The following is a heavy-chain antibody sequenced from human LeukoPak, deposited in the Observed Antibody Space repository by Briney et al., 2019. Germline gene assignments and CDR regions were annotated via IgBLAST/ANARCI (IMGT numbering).Heavy chain of an antibody. V-gene: IGHV3-30-3*01. J-gene: IGHJ3*02. CDR3: ATLPRVLNAFDI. CDR2: ISYDGSNK. D-gene: IGHD2-8*01. Sequence: PGRSLRLSCAASGFTFSSYAMHWVRQAPGKGLEWVAVISYDGSNKYYADSVKGRFTISRDNSKNTLYLQMNSLRAEDTAVYYCATLPRVLNAFDIWGQGTMVTVSS. CDR1: GFTFSSYA.